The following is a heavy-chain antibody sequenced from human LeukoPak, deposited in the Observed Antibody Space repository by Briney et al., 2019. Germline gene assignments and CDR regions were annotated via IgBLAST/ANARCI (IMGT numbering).Heavy chain of an antibody. Sequence: PGRSLRLSCAASGFTFSSYGMHWVRQAPGKGLEWVSYIGTSSSTIYYADSVKGRFTISRDNAKNSLYLQMNSLRAEDTAVYYCARDYYDSSGYYRMDAFDIWGQGTMVTVSS. CDR2: IGTSSSTI. J-gene: IGHJ3*02. D-gene: IGHD3-22*01. CDR1: GFTFSSYG. V-gene: IGHV3-48*01. CDR3: ARDYYDSSGYYRMDAFDI.